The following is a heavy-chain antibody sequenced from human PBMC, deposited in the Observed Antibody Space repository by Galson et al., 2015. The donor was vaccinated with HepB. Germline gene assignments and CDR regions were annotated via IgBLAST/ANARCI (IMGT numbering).Heavy chain of an antibody. J-gene: IGHJ4*02. Sequence: SVKVSCKASGYTFTSYGISWVRQAPGQGLEWMGWISAYNGNTNYAQKLQGRVTMTTDTSTSTAYMELRSLRSDDTAVYYCARGRVSQRWLQSDFDYWGQGTLVTVSS. V-gene: IGHV1-18*01. CDR1: GYTFTSYG. CDR3: ARGRVSQRWLQSDFDY. D-gene: IGHD5-24*01. CDR2: ISAYNGNT.